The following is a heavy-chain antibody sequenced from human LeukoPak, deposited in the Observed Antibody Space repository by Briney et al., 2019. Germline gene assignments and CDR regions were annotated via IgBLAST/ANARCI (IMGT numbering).Heavy chain of an antibody. CDR2: IYYSGST. J-gene: IGHJ1*01. CDR1: GDSISSGDYY. D-gene: IGHD3-3*01. CDR3: ARSPSRYDFWSGDPEYFQH. Sequence: PSQTLSLTCTVSGDSISSGDYYWNWIRQPPGKGLEWIGYIYYSGSTYYNPSLKSRVTISVDTSKNQFSLKLSSVIAADTAVYYCARSPSRYDFWSGDPEYFQHWGQGTLVTVSS. V-gene: IGHV4-30-4*08.